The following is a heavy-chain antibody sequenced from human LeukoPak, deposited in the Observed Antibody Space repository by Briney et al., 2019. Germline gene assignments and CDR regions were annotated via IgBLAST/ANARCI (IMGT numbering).Heavy chain of an antibody. Sequence: ASVKVSCKTSGYTFTGYYVHWVRQAPGQGLEWMGWTNPNSGGTNYGQKFQGRVTMIRDTSISTAYMELSRLRSDDTAVYYCARETYYDYVWGRPGAYFDYWGQGTLVTVSS. D-gene: IGHD3-16*01. CDR2: TNPNSGGT. J-gene: IGHJ4*02. CDR1: GYTFTGYY. CDR3: ARETYYDYVWGRPGAYFDY. V-gene: IGHV1-2*02.